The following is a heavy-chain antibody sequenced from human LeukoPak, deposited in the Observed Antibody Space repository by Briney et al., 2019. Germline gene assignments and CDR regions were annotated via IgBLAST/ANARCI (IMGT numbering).Heavy chain of an antibody. V-gene: IGHV7-4-1*02. CDR1: GYTFTSYA. J-gene: IGHJ4*02. CDR3: ARGYVWGSNRYFGY. CDR2: INTNTGNP. Sequence: ASVKVSCQASGYTFTSYAMNWVRQAPGQGLEWMGWINTNTGNPTYAQGFTGRFVVSLDNSVSTAYLQISSLKAEDTAVYYCARGYVWGSNRYFGYWGEGTLVTVSS. D-gene: IGHD3-16*02.